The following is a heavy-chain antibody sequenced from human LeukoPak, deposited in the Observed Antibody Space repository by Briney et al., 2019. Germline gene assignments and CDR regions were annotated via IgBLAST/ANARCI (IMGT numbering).Heavy chain of an antibody. CDR2: IYYSGST. V-gene: IGHV4-31*03. Sequence: PSQTLSLTCTVSGGSISSGGYYWSWIRQHPGKGLEWIGYIYYSGSTYYNPSLKSRVTISVDTSKNQFSLKLSSVTAADTAVYCCARDRALYCSSTSCYVYGMDVWGKGTTVTVSS. CDR1: GGSISSGGYY. D-gene: IGHD2-2*01. J-gene: IGHJ6*04. CDR3: ARDRALYCSSTSCYVYGMDV.